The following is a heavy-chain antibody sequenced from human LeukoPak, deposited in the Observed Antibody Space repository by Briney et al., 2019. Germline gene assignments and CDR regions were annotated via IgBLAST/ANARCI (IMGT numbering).Heavy chain of an antibody. V-gene: IGHV3-30*03. CDR2: ISYDGSNK. CDR1: GFTFSDYN. J-gene: IGHJ3*02. CDR3: ARVRTYSYGPPRTFDI. Sequence: GGSLRLSCAASGFTFSDYNMRWIRQAPGRGLEWVAIISYDGSNKYYADSVKGRFTISRDNSKNTPYLQMTSLRAEDTAVYYCARVRTYSYGPPRTFDIWGQGTMVTVSS. D-gene: IGHD5-18*01.